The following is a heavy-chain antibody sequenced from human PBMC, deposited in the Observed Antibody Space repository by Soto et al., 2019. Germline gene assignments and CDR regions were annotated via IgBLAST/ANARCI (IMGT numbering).Heavy chain of an antibody. Sequence: GASVKVSCKASGGTFSSYAISWVRQAPGQGLEWMGGIIPIFGTANYAQKFQGRVTITADESTSTAYMELSSLRSEDTAVYYCARGARALTLPEGYNYFDYWGQGTLVTVSS. CDR3: ARGARALTLPEGYNYFDY. J-gene: IGHJ4*02. V-gene: IGHV1-69*13. CDR2: IIPIFGTA. D-gene: IGHD5-12*01. CDR1: GGTFSSYA.